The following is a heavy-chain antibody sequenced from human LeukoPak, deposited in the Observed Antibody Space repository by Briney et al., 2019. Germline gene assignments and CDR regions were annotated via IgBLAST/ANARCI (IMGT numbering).Heavy chain of an antibody. J-gene: IGHJ4*02. CDR3: AKVDLQPL. D-gene: IGHD6-13*01. V-gene: IGHV3-23*01. CDR1: GFTFSSYA. CDR2: IGGSGETT. Sequence: PGGSLRLSCEASGFTFSSYAMNWVRQSPGKGLEWISAIGGSGETTYYADSVRGRFTISRDNSKNIAYLQLDTLKAEDTATYYCAKVDLQPLWGQGALVTVSS.